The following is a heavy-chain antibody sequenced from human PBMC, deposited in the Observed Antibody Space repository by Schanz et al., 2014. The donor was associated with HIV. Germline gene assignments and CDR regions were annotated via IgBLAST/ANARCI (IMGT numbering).Heavy chain of an antibody. CDR1: GFTFSHAW. D-gene: IGHD3-3*01. V-gene: IGHV3-15*01. J-gene: IGHJ4*02. CDR3: TTRRVLGVVQDF. Sequence: EVQLVESGGGLVKPGGSLRLSCAASGFTFSHAWMTWVRQAPGKGLEWVGRIKSKSDGGTIDYAAPVKGRFTISRDDSKNTLYLQMNSLKTEDTAVYFCTTRRVLGVVQDFWGRGTLVTVSS. CDR2: IKSKSDGGTI.